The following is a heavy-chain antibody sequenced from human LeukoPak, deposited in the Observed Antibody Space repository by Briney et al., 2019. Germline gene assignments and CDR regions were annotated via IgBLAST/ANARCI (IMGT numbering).Heavy chain of an antibody. CDR1: GGSISSYY. V-gene: IGHV4-59*08. Sequence: PSETLSLTCTVSGGSISSYYWSWIRQPPGKGLEWIGYIYYSGSTNYNPSLKSRVTISVDTSKNQFSLKLSSVTAADTAVYYCXRGXTMVRGVVTYDYWGQGTLVTVSS. CDR2: IYYSGST. CDR3: XRGXTMVRGVVTYDY. J-gene: IGHJ4*02. D-gene: IGHD3-10*01.